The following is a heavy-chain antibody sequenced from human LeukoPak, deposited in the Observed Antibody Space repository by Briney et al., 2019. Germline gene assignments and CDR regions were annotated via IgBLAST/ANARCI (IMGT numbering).Heavy chain of an antibody. CDR3: AKDHYGSGSYQLDY. Sequence: GGSLRLSCAASGFTLSSYAMSWVRQGPGKGLEWVSAISVSGNTYHADSVKGRFTISRDNSKNTLYLQMNSLRAEDTAVYYCAKDHYGSGSYQLDYWGQGTLVTVSS. CDR2: ISVSGNT. J-gene: IGHJ4*02. D-gene: IGHD3-10*01. V-gene: IGHV3-23*01. CDR1: GFTLSSYA.